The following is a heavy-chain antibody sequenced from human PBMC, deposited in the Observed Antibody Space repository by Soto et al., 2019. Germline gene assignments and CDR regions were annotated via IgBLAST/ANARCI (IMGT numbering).Heavy chain of an antibody. J-gene: IGHJ4*02. V-gene: IGHV3-53*01. D-gene: IGHD3-10*01. CDR2: IYSGGYT. CDR3: AAHPGGGDY. CDR1: GFTVSNNY. Sequence: EVQLVESGGGLIQPGGSLRLSCAVSGFTVSNNYMSWVRQAPGKGLEGVSVIYSGGYTAYGDSVKGRFTISRDNSKNTLSLQKNSPGPDATACFYWAAHPGGGDYWGQGTLVTVSS.